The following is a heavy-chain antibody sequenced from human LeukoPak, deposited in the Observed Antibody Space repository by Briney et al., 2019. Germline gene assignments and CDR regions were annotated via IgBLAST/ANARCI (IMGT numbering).Heavy chain of an antibody. CDR2: ITGSGTNR. CDR3: VIWGDYDVLTGYYVPDY. D-gene: IGHD3-9*01. J-gene: IGHJ4*02. V-gene: IGHV3-23*01. CDR1: GFTFSNYA. Sequence: GASLRLTCVASGFTFSNYAMSWVRQAPGKGLEWVSAITGSGTNRYYADSLKGRFTTSRDNSKNTVFLQMNSLRHEDTAIYYCVIWGDYDVLTGYYVPDYWGQGTLVTVAS.